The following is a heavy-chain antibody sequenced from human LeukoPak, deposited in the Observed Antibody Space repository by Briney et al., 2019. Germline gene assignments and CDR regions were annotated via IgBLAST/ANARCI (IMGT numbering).Heavy chain of an antibody. CDR1: GFTFSSYS. CDR3: ARVIAVAGIGIVDY. J-gene: IGHJ4*02. V-gene: IGHV3-48*01. CDR2: ISSSSSTI. Sequence: GGSLRLSCAASGFTFSSYSMNWVRQAPGKGLEWVSYISSSSSTIYYADSVKGRFTISRDNAKNSLYLQMNSLRAEDTAVYYCARVIAVAGIGIVDYWGQGTLVTASS. D-gene: IGHD6-19*01.